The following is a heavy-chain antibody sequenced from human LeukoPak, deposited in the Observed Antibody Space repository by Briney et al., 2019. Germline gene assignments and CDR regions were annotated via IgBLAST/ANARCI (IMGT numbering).Heavy chain of an antibody. CDR3: ARGQVIYDILTGPFDY. V-gene: IGHV1-2*02. D-gene: IGHD3-9*01. Sequence: ASVKVSCKASGYTFTGYYMHWVRQAPGQGLEWMGWINPNSGGTNYAQKFQGRVTMTRDTSISTAYMEPSRLRYDDTDVYYCARGQVIYDILTGPFDYWGQGTLVTVSS. CDR1: GYTFTGYY. J-gene: IGHJ4*02. CDR2: INPNSGGT.